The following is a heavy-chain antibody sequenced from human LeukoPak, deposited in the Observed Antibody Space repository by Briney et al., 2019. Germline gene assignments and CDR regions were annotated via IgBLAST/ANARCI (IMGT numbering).Heavy chain of an antibody. CDR3: TRGPIQFDY. V-gene: IGHV3-49*03. D-gene: IGHD5-18*01. CDR1: GFTFGDNA. CDR2: IRSKTYSGTT. Sequence: PGGSLRLSCTASGFTFGDNAMSWFRQAPGKGLEWVSFIRSKTYSGTTEYAASVKGRFTISRDDSKSVAFLQMSSLKSEDTAVYYCTRGPIQFDYWGQGTLVTVSS. J-gene: IGHJ4*02.